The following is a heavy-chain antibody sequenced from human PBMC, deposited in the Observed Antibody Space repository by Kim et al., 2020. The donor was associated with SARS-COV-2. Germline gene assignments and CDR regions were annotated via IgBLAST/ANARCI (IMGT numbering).Heavy chain of an antibody. V-gene: IGHV4-59*09. J-gene: IGHJ4*02. CDR3: ARGIWRGIAAPEFDY. D-gene: IGHD6-13*01. Sequence: PTHTRRVTISVDASKNQFSLKLGSVTAADTAVYYCARGIWRGIAAPEFDYWGQGTLVTVSS.